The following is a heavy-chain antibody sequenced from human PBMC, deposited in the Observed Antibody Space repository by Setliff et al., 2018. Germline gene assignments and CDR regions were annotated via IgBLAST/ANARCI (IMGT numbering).Heavy chain of an antibody. V-gene: IGHV1-3*01. J-gene: IGHJ6*02. CDR1: GYTFTSYG. CDR2: INAGNGNT. D-gene: IGHD5-12*01. Sequence: ASVKVSCKASGYTFTSYGISWVRQAPGQRLEWMGWINAGNGNTKYSQKFQGRVTITRDTSASTAYMELSSLRSEETAVYYCARDPASSGYDTYYYYYYGMDVWGQGTTVTVSS. CDR3: ARDPASSGYDTYYYYYYGMDV.